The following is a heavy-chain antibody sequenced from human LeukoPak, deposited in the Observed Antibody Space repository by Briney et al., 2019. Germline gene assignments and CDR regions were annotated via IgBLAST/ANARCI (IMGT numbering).Heavy chain of an antibody. CDR2: ISGSGGST. CDR1: GFTLSSYA. CDR3: AKVGRGDDYVWGSYQAY. V-gene: IGHV3-23*01. Sequence: GGSLRLSCAASGFTLSSYAMSWVRQAPGKGLEWVSAISGSGGSTYYADSVKGRFTISRDNSKNTLYLQMNSLRAEDTAVYYIAKVGRGDDYVWGSYQAYWGQGTLVTVSS. J-gene: IGHJ4*02. D-gene: IGHD3-16*02.